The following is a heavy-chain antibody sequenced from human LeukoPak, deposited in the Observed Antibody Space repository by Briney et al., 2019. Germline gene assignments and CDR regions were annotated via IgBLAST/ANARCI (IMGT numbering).Heavy chain of an antibody. J-gene: IGHJ4*02. V-gene: IGHV3-23*01. CDR1: GFTFNTYA. CDR2: ICGSGGCT. D-gene: IGHD6-19*01. CDR3: AKTTVGYSSGRYPGWPADC. Sequence: PGGSLRLSCEASGFTFNTYAIYWVREAPGKGLECVSGICGSGGCTYYADSVKGWFTISRDNSKNTVYLQMNSLTADDTAVYYCAKTTVGYSSGRYPGWPADCWGQGTLVTVSS.